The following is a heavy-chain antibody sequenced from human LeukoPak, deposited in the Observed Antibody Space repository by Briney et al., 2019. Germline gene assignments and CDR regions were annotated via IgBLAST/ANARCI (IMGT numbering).Heavy chain of an antibody. CDR3: ARDIAVAGVFDY. J-gene: IGHJ4*02. V-gene: IGHV3-21*01. CDR1: GFSFSRYS. D-gene: IGHD6-19*01. CDR2: ISSSSYK. Sequence: GGSLRLSCAASGFSFSRYSMNWVRQAPGKGLEWVSCISSSSYKYYADSVKGRFTISRDNAKNSLYLQMNSLRAEDTAVYYCARDIAVAGVFDYWGQGTLVTVSS.